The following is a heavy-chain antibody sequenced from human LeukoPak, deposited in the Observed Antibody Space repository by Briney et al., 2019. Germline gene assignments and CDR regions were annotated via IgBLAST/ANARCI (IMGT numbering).Heavy chain of an antibody. J-gene: IGHJ5*02. D-gene: IGHD3-10*01. CDR2: IYYSGST. Sequence: SETLSLTCTVSGGSISSYYWSWIRQPPGKGLEWIGYIYYSGSTNYNPSLKSRVTISVDTSKNQFSLKLSSVTAADTDVYYCARSWGVWFGELLSPNWFDPWGQGTLVTVSS. CDR1: GGSISSYY. V-gene: IGHV4-59*08. CDR3: ARSWGVWFGELLSPNWFDP.